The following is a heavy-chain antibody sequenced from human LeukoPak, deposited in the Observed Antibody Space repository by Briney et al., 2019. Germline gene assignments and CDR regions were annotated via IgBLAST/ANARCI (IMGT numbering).Heavy chain of an antibody. CDR1: GGSFSGYF. J-gene: IGHJ6*02. CDR2: INHSGIT. D-gene: IGHD3-22*01. CDR3: TRGLGYYYERSGNQPAARRGYYHGMDV. V-gene: IGHV4-34*01. Sequence: SETLSLTCAVYGGSFSGYFWTWIRQPPGKGLEWIGEINHSGITNYNPSLKSRVTISVDTSKNQFSLKLSSVTAADTAVYYCTRGLGYYYERSGNQPAARRGYYHGMDVWAQGTTVTVSS.